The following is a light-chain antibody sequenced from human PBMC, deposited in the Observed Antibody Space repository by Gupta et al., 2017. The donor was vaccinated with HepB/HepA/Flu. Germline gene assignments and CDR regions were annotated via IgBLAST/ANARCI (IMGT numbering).Light chain of an antibody. CDR3: SSYTSSSVV. Sequence: QSALTHPASVSGSPGQSITISCTGTSSDLGGYNYVSWYQQHPGKAPKLMIYDVSNRPSGVSNRFSGSKSGNTASLTISGLQAEDEADYYCSSYTSSSVVFGGGTKLTVL. V-gene: IGLV2-14*03. J-gene: IGLJ2*01. CDR1: SSDLGGYNY. CDR2: DVS.